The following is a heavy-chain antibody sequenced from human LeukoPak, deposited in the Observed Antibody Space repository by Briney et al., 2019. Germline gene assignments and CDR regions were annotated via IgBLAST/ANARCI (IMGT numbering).Heavy chain of an antibody. Sequence: SETLSLTCTLSGGSISSYYWSWIRQPPGKGLEWIGYIYYSGSTNYNPSLKSRVPISVDTSKNQFSLKLSSVTAADTAVYYCARHVNSVGFSLDYWGQGTLVTVSS. V-gene: IGHV4-59*08. D-gene: IGHD2-8*01. CDR3: ARHVNSVGFSLDY. J-gene: IGHJ4*02. CDR2: IYYSGST. CDR1: GGSISSYY.